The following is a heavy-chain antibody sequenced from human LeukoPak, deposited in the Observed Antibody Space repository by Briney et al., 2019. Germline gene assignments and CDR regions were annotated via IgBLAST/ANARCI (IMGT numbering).Heavy chain of an antibody. D-gene: IGHD6-19*01. CDR3: VKERYSSGWSDSFHY. J-gene: IGHJ4*02. CDR2: LHTGGST. CDR1: GLTVSSND. V-gene: IGHV3-53*01. Sequence: GGSLRLSCAASGLTVSSNDMTWVRQAPGKGLEWVSALHTGGSTYYADSVKGRFTISRDNSKNTLYLQVNSLRAEDTAVYYCVKERYSSGWSDSFHYWGQGTLVTVSS.